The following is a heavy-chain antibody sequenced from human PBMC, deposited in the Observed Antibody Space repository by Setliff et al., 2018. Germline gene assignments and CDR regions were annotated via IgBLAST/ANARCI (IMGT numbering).Heavy chain of an antibody. Sequence: SETLSLTCTVSGDSISSGINYWSWIRQPAGKGLEWIGHIDPSGNTNYNPSLKSRVTLSVDTSNNQFSLKVSSVTAADTAVYYCARAPPNRYSGSYEYFYMDVWGKGTTVTVSS. CDR2: IDPSGNT. V-gene: IGHV4-61*09. D-gene: IGHD1-26*01. CDR3: ARAPPNRYSGSYEYFYMDV. J-gene: IGHJ6*03. CDR1: GDSISSGINY.